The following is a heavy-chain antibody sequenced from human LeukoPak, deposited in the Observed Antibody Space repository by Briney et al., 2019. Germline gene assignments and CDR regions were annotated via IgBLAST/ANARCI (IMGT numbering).Heavy chain of an antibody. CDR3: ARGGLSEPGTTGY. CDR2: INPSGGST. CDR1: GYTFTSYY. J-gene: IGHJ4*02. Sequence: ASVTVSCKASGYTFTSYYMHWVRQAPGQGLEWMGIINPSGGSTSYAQKFQGRVTMTRDMSTSTVYMELSSLRSEDAAVYYCARGGLSEPGTTGYWGQGTLVTVSS. D-gene: IGHD1-7*01. V-gene: IGHV1-46*01.